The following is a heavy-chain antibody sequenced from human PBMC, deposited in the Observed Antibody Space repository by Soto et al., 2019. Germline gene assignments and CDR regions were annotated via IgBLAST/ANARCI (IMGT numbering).Heavy chain of an antibody. Sequence: GGSLRLSCAASGFTFSSYGMHWVRQAPGKGLEWVAVIWYDGSNKYYADSVKGRFTISRDNSKNTLYLQMNSLRAEDTAVYYCARDSVVTMVRAPGDYYYGIYFCAQRTSVPVSS. CDR1: GFTFSSYG. D-gene: IGHD3-10*01. J-gene: IGHJ6*02. V-gene: IGHV3-33*01. CDR3: ARDSVVTMVRAPGDYYYGIYF. CDR2: IWYDGSNK.